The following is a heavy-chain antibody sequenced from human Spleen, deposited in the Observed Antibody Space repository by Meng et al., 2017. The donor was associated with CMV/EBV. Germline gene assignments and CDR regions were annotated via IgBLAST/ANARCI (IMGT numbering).Heavy chain of an antibody. D-gene: IGHD1-20*01. J-gene: IGHJ4*02. CDR3: TRDLYNWV. Sequence: GGSLRLSCTASGFTFGDYAMSWVRQAPGKGLEWVGFIRSKAYGGTTEYAASVKGRCTISRDDSKSIAYLQMNSLKTEDTAVYYCTRDLYNWVWGQGTLVTVSS. CDR1: GFTFGDYA. V-gene: IGHV3-49*04. CDR2: IRSKAYGGTT.